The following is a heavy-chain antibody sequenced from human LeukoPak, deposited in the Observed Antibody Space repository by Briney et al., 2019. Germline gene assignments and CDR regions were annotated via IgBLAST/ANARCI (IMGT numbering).Heavy chain of an antibody. J-gene: IGHJ5*02. D-gene: IGHD2-2*02. CDR3: ARMGYCSSTSCYTWVWFDP. Sequence: KTSETLSLTCAVYGGSFSGYYWSWIRQPPGKGLEWIGEINHSGSTNYNPSLKSRVTISVDTSRNQFSLKLSSVTAADTAVYYCARMGYCSSTSCYTWVWFDPWGQGTLVTVSS. CDR1: GGSFSGYY. CDR2: INHSGST. V-gene: IGHV4-34*01.